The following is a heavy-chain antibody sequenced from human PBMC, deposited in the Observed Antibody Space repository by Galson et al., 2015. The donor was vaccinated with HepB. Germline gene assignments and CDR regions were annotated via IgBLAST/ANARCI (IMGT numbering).Heavy chain of an antibody. CDR3: ARVPVYYDSSGRQARGDY. CDR1: GGSISSGGYY. J-gene: IGHJ4*02. V-gene: IGHV4-30-4*01. Sequence: TLSLTCAVSGGSISSGGYYWSWIRQPPGKGLEWIGYIYYSGNTYYNPSLKSRVTISVDTSKNQFSLKLSSVTAADTAVYYCARVPVYYDSSGRQARGDYWGQGTLVTVSS. D-gene: IGHD3-22*01. CDR2: IYYSGNT.